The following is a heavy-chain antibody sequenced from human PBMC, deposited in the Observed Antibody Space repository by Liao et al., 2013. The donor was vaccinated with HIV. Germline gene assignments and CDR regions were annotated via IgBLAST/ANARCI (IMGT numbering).Heavy chain of an antibody. CDR1: GGSFSTYY. J-gene: IGHJ4*02. CDR3: ARWFGNNYGVDS. Sequence: QVQLEQWGAGLLKPSETLSLTCAVYGGSFSTYYWSWVRQPPGKGLEWIGEINDRGSTNYNPSLKSRVTLSVDTSKNQFSLKVRSVTAADTAVYYCARWFGNNYGVDSWGPGTLVAVSS. V-gene: IGHV4-34*01. D-gene: IGHD5-24*01. CDR2: INDRGST.